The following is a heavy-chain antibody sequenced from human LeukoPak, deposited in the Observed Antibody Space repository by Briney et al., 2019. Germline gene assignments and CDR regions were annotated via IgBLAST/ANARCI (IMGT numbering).Heavy chain of an antibody. J-gene: IGHJ4*02. V-gene: IGHV1-69*05. CDR1: GGTFSSYA. CDR3: ARASDILTGYYMDY. CDR2: IIPIFGTA. Sequence: GSSVKVSCEASGGTFSSYAISWVRQAPGQGLEWMGRIIPIFGTANYAQKFQGRVTITTDESTSTAYMELSCLRSEDTAVYYCARASDILTGYYMDYWGQGTLVTVSS. D-gene: IGHD3-9*01.